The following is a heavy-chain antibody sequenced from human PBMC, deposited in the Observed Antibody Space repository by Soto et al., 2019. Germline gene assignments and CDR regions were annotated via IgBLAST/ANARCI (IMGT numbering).Heavy chain of an antibody. V-gene: IGHV1-18*01. CDR2: ISAYNGNT. CDR1: GYTFTSYG. Sequence: ASVKVSCKASGYTFTSYGISWVRQAPGQGLEWMGWISAYNGNTNYAQRLQGRVTMTTDESTSTAYMELSSLRSEDTAVYYCARAEENCSSTSCYGHYYYYYGMDVWGQGTTVTVSS. D-gene: IGHD2-2*01. J-gene: IGHJ6*02. CDR3: ARAEENCSSTSCYGHYYYYYGMDV.